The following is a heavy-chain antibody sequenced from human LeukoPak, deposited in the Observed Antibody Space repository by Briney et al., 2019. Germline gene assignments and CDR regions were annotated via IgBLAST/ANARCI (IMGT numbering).Heavy chain of an antibody. CDR2: ISGSGGST. CDR3: AKVEQQLVMEYYFDY. CDR1: GFTFSSYA. D-gene: IGHD6-13*01. Sequence: GGSLRLSCAASGFTFSSYAMSWVRQAPGKGLEWVSAISGSGGSTYYAASLKGRFTISRDNSKNALYLQMNSLRAEDTAVYYCAKVEQQLVMEYYFDYWGQGTLVTVSS. J-gene: IGHJ4*02. V-gene: IGHV3-23*01.